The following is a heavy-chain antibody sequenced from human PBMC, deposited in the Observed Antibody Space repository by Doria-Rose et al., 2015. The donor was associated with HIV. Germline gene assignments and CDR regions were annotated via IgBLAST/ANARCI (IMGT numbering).Heavy chain of an antibody. V-gene: IGHV4-59*01. J-gene: IGHJ4*02. CDR3: ARVLSGTYDY. D-gene: IGHD1-26*01. Sequence: QVQLVQSGPGLVKPSETLSLTCSVSGGSISHYYWSWIRQPPGKGLEYIGDIFYTGSTNYSPSLKSRVSISIDTSKNKFSLRLRSVTAADTAVYYCARVLSGTYDYWGQGTLVTVSS. CDR1: GGSISHYY. CDR2: IFYTGST.